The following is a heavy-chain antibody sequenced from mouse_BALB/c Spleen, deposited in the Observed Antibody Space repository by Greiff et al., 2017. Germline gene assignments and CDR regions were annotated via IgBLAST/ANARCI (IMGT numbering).Heavy chain of an antibody. CDR2: IDPENGNT. Sequence: VQLKESGAELVRPGALVKLSCKASGFNITDYYMHWVKQRPEQGLEWIGWIDPENGNTIYDPKFQGKASITADTSSNTAYLQLSSLTSEDTAVYYCARWGDFSMDYWGQGTSVTVSS. J-gene: IGHJ4*01. CDR1: GFNITDYY. V-gene: IGHV14-1*02. CDR3: ARWGDFSMDY.